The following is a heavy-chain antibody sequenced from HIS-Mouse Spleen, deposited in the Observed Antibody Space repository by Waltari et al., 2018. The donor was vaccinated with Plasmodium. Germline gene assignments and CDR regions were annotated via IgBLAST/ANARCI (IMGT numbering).Heavy chain of an antibody. CDR1: GGSISSSSYY. Sequence: QLQLQESGPGLVKPSETLSLTCTVAGGSISSSSYYWGWFRQPPGKGLEWIGSIYYSGSTYYNPSLKSRVTISVDTSKNQFSLKLSSVTAADTAVYYCARQLAYYDFWSGYSRGYYFDYWGQGTLVTVSS. CDR3: ARQLAYYDFWSGYSRGYYFDY. CDR2: IYYSGST. V-gene: IGHV4-39*01. J-gene: IGHJ4*02. D-gene: IGHD3-3*01.